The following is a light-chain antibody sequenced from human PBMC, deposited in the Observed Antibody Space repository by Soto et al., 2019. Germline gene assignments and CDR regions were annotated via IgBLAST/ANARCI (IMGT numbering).Light chain of an antibody. V-gene: IGKV4-1*01. Sequence: DIVMTQSPDSLAVSLGERATINCKSSQSVLYCSNNKNYLAWYQQKPGQPPKLLIYWASTRESGVPDRFSGSGSGTDFTLTISRLEPEDFAVYYCQQYGSSPWTFGQGTKVDIK. J-gene: IGKJ1*01. CDR2: WAS. CDR1: QSVLYCSNNKNY. CDR3: QQYGSSPWT.